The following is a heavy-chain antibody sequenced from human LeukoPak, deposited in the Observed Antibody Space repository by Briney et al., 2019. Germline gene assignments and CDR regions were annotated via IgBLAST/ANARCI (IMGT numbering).Heavy chain of an antibody. V-gene: IGHV3-74*01. CDR2: KSDGKT. J-gene: IGHJ1*01. D-gene: IGHD3-22*01. CDR3: ARAPSEVGGYYPEYFRH. CDR1: GFTFSRYW. Sequence: GGSLRLSCEASGFTFSRYWMHWVRQAPGKGLVWVSRKSDGKTNYADSVKGRFTISRDNAKNTVPLQMDSLRAEDTGVYYCARAPSEVGGYYPEYFRHWGQGTLVTVSS.